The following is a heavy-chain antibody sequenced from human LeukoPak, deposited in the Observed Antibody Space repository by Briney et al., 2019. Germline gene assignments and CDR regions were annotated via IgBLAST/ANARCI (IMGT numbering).Heavy chain of an antibody. CDR2: INHSGST. J-gene: IGHJ4*02. CDR3: ARAIVGALDY. Sequence: SETLSLTCAVYGGSFSGYYWSWIRQPPGKGLEWIGEINHSGSTNYNPSLKSRVTISVDTSKNQFSLKLSSVTAADTAVYYCARAIVGALDYWGQGTLVTVSS. D-gene: IGHD1-26*01. V-gene: IGHV4-34*01. CDR1: GGSFSGYY.